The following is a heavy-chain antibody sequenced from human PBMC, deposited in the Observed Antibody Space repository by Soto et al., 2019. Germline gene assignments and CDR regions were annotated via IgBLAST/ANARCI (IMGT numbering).Heavy chain of an antibody. CDR1: GGTFSSYA. V-gene: IGHV1-69*12. CDR2: IIPIFGTA. CDR3: AIGGDYFLSRSCFDP. D-gene: IGHD4-17*01. J-gene: IGHJ5*02. Sequence: QVQLVQSGAEVKKPGSSVKVSCKASGGTFSSYAISWVRQAPGQGLEWMGGIIPIFGTANYAQKFQGRVTINAAESTSTAYLALSSMRSEDTAVYYCAIGGDYFLSRSCFDPWGHGTLVTVAS.